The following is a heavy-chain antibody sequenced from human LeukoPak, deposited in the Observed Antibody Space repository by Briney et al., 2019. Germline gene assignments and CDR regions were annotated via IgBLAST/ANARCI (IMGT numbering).Heavy chain of an antibody. D-gene: IGHD3-22*01. CDR3: AREPVVPYYYDSSGSYYFDY. CDR2: ISSSGSTI. J-gene: IGHJ4*02. Sequence: GGSLRLSCAASGFTFSDYYMSWIRQAPGKGLEWVSYISSSGSTIYYADSVKGRFTISRDNAKNSLYLQMNSLRAEDTAVYYCAREPVVPYYYDSSGSYYFDYWGQGTLVTVSS. V-gene: IGHV3-11*01. CDR1: GFTFSDYY.